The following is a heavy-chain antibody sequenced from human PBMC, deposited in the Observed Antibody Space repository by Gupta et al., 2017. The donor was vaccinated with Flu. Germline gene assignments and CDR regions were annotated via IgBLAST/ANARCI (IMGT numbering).Heavy chain of an antibody. CDR2: ISSPSTYT. Sequence: NLVRQAPGKGLDWVASISSPSTYTFYADSVKGRFTISRDQAKNALFLPMSSLRAEDTAVEYCAALSRFVTEQDYYFPSWGHGTLVTVSS. CDR3: AALSRFVTEQDYYFPS. J-gene: IGHJ4*01. V-gene: IGHV3-21*01. D-gene: IGHD3-16*01.